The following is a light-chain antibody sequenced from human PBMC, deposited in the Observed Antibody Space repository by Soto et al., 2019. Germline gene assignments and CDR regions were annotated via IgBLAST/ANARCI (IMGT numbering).Light chain of an antibody. V-gene: IGKV3-11*01. CDR1: QSFSSY. Sequence: EIVLTQSPATLSLSPGERATLSCRASQSFSSYLAWYQQKPGQAPRLLIYDASKRATGIPARFSGRGSGTDXXXXXXXXXPEDXAVXXXXXXXNWPPVITFGQGTRLEIK. J-gene: IGKJ5*01. CDR2: DAS. CDR3: XXXXNWPPVIT.